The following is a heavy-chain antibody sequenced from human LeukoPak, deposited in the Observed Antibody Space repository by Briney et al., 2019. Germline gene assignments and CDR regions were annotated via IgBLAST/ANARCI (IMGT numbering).Heavy chain of an antibody. CDR3: ARVGNWFDP. Sequence: SETLSLTCTVSGGSISSSSYYWGWIRQPPGKGLEWIGSIYYSGSTYYNPSLKSRVTISVDTSKNQFSLKLSSVTAADTAVYYCARVGNWFDPWGQGTLVTVPS. CDR2: IYYSGST. V-gene: IGHV4-39*07. CDR1: GGSISSSSYY. J-gene: IGHJ5*02.